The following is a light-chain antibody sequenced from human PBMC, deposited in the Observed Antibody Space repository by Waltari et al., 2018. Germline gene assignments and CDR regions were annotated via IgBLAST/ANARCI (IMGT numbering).Light chain of an antibody. CDR3: QHYVRLPVT. Sequence: SCRASESIGRALAWYQQKPGQAPRLLFYGASTRATGIPDRFSGSGSGTDFSLTISRLEPEDFEVYYCQHYVRLPVTFGQGTRVEI. CDR2: GAS. J-gene: IGKJ1*01. CDR1: ESIGRAL. V-gene: IGKV3-20*01.